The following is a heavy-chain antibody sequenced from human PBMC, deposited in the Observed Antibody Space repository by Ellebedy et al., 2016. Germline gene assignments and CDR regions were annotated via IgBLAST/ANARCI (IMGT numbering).Heavy chain of an antibody. CDR3: ARVSTWDAVPAAQRGGAATGPIDL. CDR1: GFTLNNYR. CDR2: MDVVTGTT. D-gene: IGHD6-13*01. Sequence: GGSLRLSXVASGFTLNNYRMNWVRQAPGKGLEWVSYMDVVTGTTYEADSLRGRFIISRDKAKKSLSLEMTSLRAEDTAVYYCARVSTWDAVPAAQRGGAATGPIDLWGQGTRVTVSS. V-gene: IGHV3-48*01. J-gene: IGHJ5*02.